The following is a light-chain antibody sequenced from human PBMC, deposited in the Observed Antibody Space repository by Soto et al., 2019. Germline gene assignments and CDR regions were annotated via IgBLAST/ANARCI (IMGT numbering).Light chain of an antibody. CDR3: AAWDDSLNGWV. J-gene: IGLJ2*01. Sequence: QPVLAQPPSASGTPGQRVTISCSGSTSDIVTDTINWYQQLPGAAPRLLIYSHNQRPSGVPDRFSGSKSGTSASLAVSGLQSEDEADYYCAAWDDSLNGWVFGGGTKLTVL. CDR2: SHN. V-gene: IGLV1-44*01. CDR1: TSDIVTDT.